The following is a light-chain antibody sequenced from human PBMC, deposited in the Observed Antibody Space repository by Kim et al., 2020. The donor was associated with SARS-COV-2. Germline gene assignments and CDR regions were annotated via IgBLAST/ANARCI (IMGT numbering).Light chain of an antibody. CDR1: SLRDFY. V-gene: IGLV3-19*01. CDR2: GKN. CDR3: NSRDSSANHRV. Sequence: SSELTQDPTVSVALGQTVRITCQGDSLRDFYASWYQQKPGQAPLLVIYGKNNRPSGIPDRFSGSSSGNTASLTITGAQAEDEADYYCNSRDSSANHRVFGGGTQLTVL. J-gene: IGLJ3*02.